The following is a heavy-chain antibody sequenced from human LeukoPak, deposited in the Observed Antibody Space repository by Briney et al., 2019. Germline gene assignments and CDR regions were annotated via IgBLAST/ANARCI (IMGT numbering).Heavy chain of an antibody. CDR3: AKDKDFWSGYFQKNYFDY. D-gene: IGHD3-3*01. CDR2: ISGSGGST. J-gene: IGHJ4*02. CDR1: GFTFSRLG. Sequence: PGTSLRLSCAASGFTFSRLGMQWVRQAPGKGLEWVSAISGSGGSTYYADSVKGRFTISRDNSKNTLYLQMNSLRAEDTAVYYCAKDKDFWSGYFQKNYFDYWGQGTLVTVSS. V-gene: IGHV3-23*01.